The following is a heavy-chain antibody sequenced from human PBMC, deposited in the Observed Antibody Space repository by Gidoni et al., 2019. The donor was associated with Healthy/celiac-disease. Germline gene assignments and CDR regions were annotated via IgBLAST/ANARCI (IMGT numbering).Heavy chain of an antibody. D-gene: IGHD4-17*01. V-gene: IGHV4-59*01. CDR2: IYYSGST. Sequence: QVQLQESGPGLVKPSETLSLTCTVSGGSIRSYYWSWIRQPPGKGLEWIGYIYYSGSTNYNPSLKSRVTISVDTSKNQFSMKLSSVTAADTAVYYCARSGYGDYAWFDPWGQGTLVTVSS. J-gene: IGHJ5*02. CDR1: GGSIRSYY. CDR3: ARSGYGDYAWFDP.